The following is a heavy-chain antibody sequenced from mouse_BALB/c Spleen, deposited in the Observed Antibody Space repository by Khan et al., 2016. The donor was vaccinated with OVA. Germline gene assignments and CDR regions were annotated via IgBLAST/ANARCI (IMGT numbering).Heavy chain of an antibody. CDR2: INPTSGYT. CDR3: TRDRIDY. J-gene: IGHJ2*01. Sequence: QVQLQQSGAELAKPGASVKMSCKASGYTFTTYWMHWVKQRPGQGLEWIGYINPTSGYTDYNDKFKDRATLSVDKSSSTAYMQLNSLTSEDSAVYYCTRDRIDYWGQGTTLTVSS. V-gene: IGHV1-7*01. CDR1: GYTFTTYW.